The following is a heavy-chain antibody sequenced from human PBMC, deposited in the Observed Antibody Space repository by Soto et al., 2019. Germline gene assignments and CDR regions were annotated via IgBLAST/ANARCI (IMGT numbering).Heavy chain of an antibody. Sequence: PSETLSLTCTVSGGSISSYYWSWIRQPPGKGLEWIGYIYYSGSTNYNPSLKSRVTISVDTSKNQFSLKLSSVTAADTAVYYCARSKKRIQLWQTTFNYYYMDVWGKGTTVTVSS. CDR2: IYYSGST. V-gene: IGHV4-59*01. J-gene: IGHJ6*03. D-gene: IGHD5-18*01. CDR3: ARSKKRIQLWQTTFNYYYMDV. CDR1: GGSISSYY.